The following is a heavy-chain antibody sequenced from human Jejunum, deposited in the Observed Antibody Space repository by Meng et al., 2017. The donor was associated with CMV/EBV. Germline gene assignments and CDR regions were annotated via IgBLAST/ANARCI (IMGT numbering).Heavy chain of an antibody. CDR2: INTNTGKP. D-gene: IGHD1-14*01. J-gene: IGHJ4*02. CDR1: GYIFTTYA. Sequence: SCNTSGYIFTTYALHWVRQAPGQGPEWMGWINTNTGKPTYAQGFAGRFVFSLDTSVSTAYLQISSLRAEDTSVFYCARAEEQSPPRYWGQGTLVTVSS. CDR3: ARAEEQSPPRY. V-gene: IGHV7-4-1*02.